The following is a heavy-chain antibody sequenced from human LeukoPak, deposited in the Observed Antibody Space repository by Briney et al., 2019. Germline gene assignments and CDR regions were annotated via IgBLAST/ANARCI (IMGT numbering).Heavy chain of an antibody. V-gene: IGHV3-21*01. J-gene: IGHJ4*02. CDR3: ARDTYDSSGYYYQDY. Sequence: GGSLRLSCAASGFSFSVYSMNWVRQAPGKGLEWVSSISSSSGSIYYADSVKGRFTISRDNAKNSLYLQMNSLRAEDTAVYYCARDTYDSSGYYYQDYWGQGTLVTVPS. CDR2: ISSSSGSI. D-gene: IGHD3-22*01. CDR1: GFSFSVYS.